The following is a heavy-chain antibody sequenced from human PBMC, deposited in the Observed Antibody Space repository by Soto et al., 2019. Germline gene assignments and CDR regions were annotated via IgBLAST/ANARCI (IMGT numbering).Heavy chain of an antibody. CDR2: IYHSGST. Sequence: TETLSLTCTVSVRSVSSHYWSWIRPSPGKGLEWIGEIYHSGSTNYNPSLKSRVTISVDKSKNQFSLKLSSVTAADTAVYYCASLTGTHYWGQGTLVTVSS. CDR1: VRSVSSHY. CDR3: ASLTGTHY. D-gene: IGHD1-1*01. V-gene: IGHV4-59*02. J-gene: IGHJ4*02.